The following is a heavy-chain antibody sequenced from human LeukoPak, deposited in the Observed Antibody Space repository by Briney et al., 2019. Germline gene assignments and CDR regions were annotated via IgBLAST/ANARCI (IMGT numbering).Heavy chain of an antibody. Sequence: GGSLRLSCAASGFTFSSYDMHWVRQAPGKGLEWVTVITYDGSNKYYGDSVKGRFTISRDNSKNTLYLQMNSLRAEDTAVYYCAKKGRNGDFDFWGQGTLVIVSS. D-gene: IGHD4-17*01. CDR1: GFTFSSYD. CDR3: AKKGRNGDFDF. J-gene: IGHJ4*02. V-gene: IGHV3-30*18. CDR2: ITYDGSNK.